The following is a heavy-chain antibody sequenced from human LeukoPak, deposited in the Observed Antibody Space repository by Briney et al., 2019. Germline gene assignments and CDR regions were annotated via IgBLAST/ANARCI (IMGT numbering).Heavy chain of an antibody. Sequence: ASLTVSCKASGYTFTGYYILWVRQVPGQGLEWMGWINPNSGGTTYAQNFQGRVTMTRDTSISTAYMELSRLRSDDTAVYYCARSPYYGSSGPFDYWGQGTLVTVSS. CDR3: ARSPYYGSSGPFDY. CDR1: GYTFTGYY. CDR2: INPNSGGT. V-gene: IGHV1-2*02. D-gene: IGHD3-22*01. J-gene: IGHJ4*02.